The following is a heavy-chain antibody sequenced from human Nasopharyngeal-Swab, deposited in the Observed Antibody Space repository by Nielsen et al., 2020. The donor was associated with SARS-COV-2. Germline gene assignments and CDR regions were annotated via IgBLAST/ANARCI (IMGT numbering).Heavy chain of an antibody. CDR1: GGSFSANY. Sequence: SDTLSLTCAVSGGSFSANYWGWVRQPPGKGLEWIGEINHSGSTNYNPSLKSRVTISVDTSKSQFSLKLTSVTAADTSVYYCARGLSGVVPAPILGLGPYYYFYYMDVWGKGTTVTVSS. CDR2: INHSGST. D-gene: IGHD2-2*01. CDR3: ARGLSGVVPAPILGLGPYYYFYYMDV. V-gene: IGHV4-34*01. J-gene: IGHJ6*03.